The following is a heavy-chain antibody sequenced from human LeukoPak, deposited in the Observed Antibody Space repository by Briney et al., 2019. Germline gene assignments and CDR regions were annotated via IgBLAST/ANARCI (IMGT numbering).Heavy chain of an antibody. J-gene: IGHJ4*02. Sequence: PSQTLSLTFTVSGGSISSGDYYWSWIRQPPGKGLEWIGYIYYSGSTYYNPSLKSRGTISVDTSKNQFSLKLSSVTAADTAVYYCARERGGGSCIDYWGQGTLVTVSS. CDR1: GGSISSGDYY. D-gene: IGHD2-15*01. CDR3: ARERGGGSCIDY. V-gene: IGHV4-30-4*01. CDR2: IYYSGST.